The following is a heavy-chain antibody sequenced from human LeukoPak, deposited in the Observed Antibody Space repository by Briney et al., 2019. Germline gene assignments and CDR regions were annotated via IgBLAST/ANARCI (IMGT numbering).Heavy chain of an antibody. D-gene: IGHD5-24*01. V-gene: IGHV3-74*01. J-gene: IGHJ4*02. CDR3: ASGARDGYKYTLDY. CDR1: GFTFSSYW. Sequence: GGSLRLSCAASGFTFSSYWMHWVRHVPGKGLVWVSRINSDGSTTNYADSVGGRFTISRDNAKTTLYLQMNSLRAEDTAVYYCASGARDGYKYTLDYWGQGTLVTVSS. CDR2: INSDGSTT.